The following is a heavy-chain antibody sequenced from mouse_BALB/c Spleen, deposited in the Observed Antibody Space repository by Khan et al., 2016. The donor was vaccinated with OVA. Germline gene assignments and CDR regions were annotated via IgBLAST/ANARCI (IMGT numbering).Heavy chain of an antibody. CDR2: ISPNNGGP. V-gene: IGHV1S81*02. CDR3: SRSGYADRFAY. Sequence: QVQLQEPGAELVKPGASVTFSCTASGYTFSSYYIHWVQQRPGQGLEWLGVISPNNGGPNFTAKFKTKATLTVDTSSSTAYMQLDSLTSEDSAVYYCSRSGYADRFAYWGQGTLVTVSA. D-gene: IGHD2-10*02. CDR1: GYTFSSYY. J-gene: IGHJ3*01.